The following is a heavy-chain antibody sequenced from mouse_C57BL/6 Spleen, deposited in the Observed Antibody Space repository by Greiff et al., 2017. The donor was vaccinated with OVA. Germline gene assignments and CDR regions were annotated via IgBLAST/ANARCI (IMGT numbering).Heavy chain of an antibody. CDR3: AREGNYYGSDPFAY. CDR2: INPSSGYT. V-gene: IGHV1-7*01. Sequence: QVQLQQSGAELAKPGASVKLSCKASGYTFTSYWMHWVKQRPGQGLEWIGYINPSSGYTKYNQKFKDKATLTAGKSSSTAYMQLSSLTYEDSAVYYCAREGNYYGSDPFAYWGQGTLVTVSA. J-gene: IGHJ3*01. CDR1: GYTFTSYW. D-gene: IGHD1-1*01.